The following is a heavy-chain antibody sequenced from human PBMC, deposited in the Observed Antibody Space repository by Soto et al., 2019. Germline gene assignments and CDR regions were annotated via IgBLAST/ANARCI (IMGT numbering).Heavy chain of an antibody. Sequence: QITLKESGPTLVKPTQTLTLTCTFSGFSLSTSGVGVGWIRQPPGKALEGLALISWDDDKRYSPSLKSRLNITKDTSKNHVVITMTNMEPVDTATYYCAHPRVGSGFGKWYYIDYWGKGTLVTVSS. CDR2: ISWDDDK. CDR1: GFSLSTSGVG. J-gene: IGHJ4*02. D-gene: IGHD3-10*01. CDR3: AHPRVGSGFGKWYYIDY. V-gene: IGHV2-5*02.